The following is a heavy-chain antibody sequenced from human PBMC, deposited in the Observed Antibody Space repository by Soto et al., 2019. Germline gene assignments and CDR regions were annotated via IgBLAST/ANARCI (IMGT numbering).Heavy chain of an antibody. Sequence: GGSLRLSCAASGFTFNDYTMHWVRQAPGKGLEWVSLISWDGGRTYYGDSVKGRFTISRDNSKNSLYLQMNSLRTEDTALYYCAKCRVAAATPCYYGMDVWGQGTTVTVSS. V-gene: IGHV3-43*01. J-gene: IGHJ6*02. D-gene: IGHD2-15*01. CDR1: GFTFNDYT. CDR2: ISWDGGRT. CDR3: AKCRVAAATPCYYGMDV.